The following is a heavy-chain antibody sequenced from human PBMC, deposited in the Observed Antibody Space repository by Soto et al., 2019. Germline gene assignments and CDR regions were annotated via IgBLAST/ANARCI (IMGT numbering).Heavy chain of an antibody. CDR2: INHSGST. CDR3: ARHSGGSGGDY. CDR1: GGSFSGYY. V-gene: IGHV4-34*01. Sequence: SETLSLTCAVYGGSFSGYYWSWIRQPPGKGLEWIGEINHSGSTNYNPSLKSRVTISVDTSKNQFSLKLSSVTAADTAVYYCARHSGGSGGDYWGQGTLVTVSS. J-gene: IGHJ4*02. D-gene: IGHD3-10*01.